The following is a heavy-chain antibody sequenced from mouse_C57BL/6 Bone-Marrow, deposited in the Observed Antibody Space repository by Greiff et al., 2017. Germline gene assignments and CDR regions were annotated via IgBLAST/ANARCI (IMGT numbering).Heavy chain of an antibody. D-gene: IGHD3-3*01. Sequence: EVMLVESGGDLVKPGGSLKLSCAASGFTFSSYGMSWVRQTPDKRLEWVATISSGGSYTYYPDSVKGRFTISRDNAKNTLYLQMSSLKSEDTAMYYCARHRRAITPYWYFDVCGTGTTVTVS. CDR1: GFTFSSYG. J-gene: IGHJ1*03. V-gene: IGHV5-6*02. CDR2: ISSGGSYT. CDR3: ARHRRAITPYWYFDV.